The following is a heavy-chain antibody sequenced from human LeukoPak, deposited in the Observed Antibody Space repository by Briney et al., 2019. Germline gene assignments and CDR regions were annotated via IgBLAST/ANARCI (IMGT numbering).Heavy chain of an antibody. CDR1: GFTFSNAW. CDR3: ARSLRIAAAGGNWFDP. Sequence: GGSLRLPCAASGFTFSNAWMSWVRQAPGKGLEWVGRIKSKTDGGTTDYAAPVKGRFTISRDDSKNTLYLQMNSLKTEDTAVYYCARSLRIAAAGGNWFDPWGQGTLVTVSS. D-gene: IGHD6-13*01. V-gene: IGHV3-15*01. J-gene: IGHJ5*02. CDR2: IKSKTDGGTT.